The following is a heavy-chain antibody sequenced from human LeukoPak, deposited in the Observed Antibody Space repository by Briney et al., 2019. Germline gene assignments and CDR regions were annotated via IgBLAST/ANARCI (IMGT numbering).Heavy chain of an antibody. V-gene: IGHV3-21*01. D-gene: IGHD4-17*01. CDR1: GFTFTFYS. CDR2: ISSLGRSYK. Sequence: GGSLRLSCASSGFTFTFYSMNWVRQAPGKGLEWISSISSLGRSYKYYPDSVKGRLTISRDDAKNSLYLQMNSLRADDTAVYYCVRPSIDDYGDCGYWGQGTLVTVSS. J-gene: IGHJ4*02. CDR3: VRPSIDDYGDCGY.